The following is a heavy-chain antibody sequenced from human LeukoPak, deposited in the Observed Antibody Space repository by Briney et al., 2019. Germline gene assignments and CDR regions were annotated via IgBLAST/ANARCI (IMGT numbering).Heavy chain of an antibody. J-gene: IGHJ4*02. V-gene: IGHV3-7*01. Sequence: PGGSLRLSCAASGFTFSSFAMSWVRQAPGKGLEWVANIKQDGSEKYYVDSVKGRFTISRDNAKNSLYLQMNSLRAEDTAVYYCARVGSGSYDYVWGSYRPYYFDYWGQGTLVTVSS. CDR3: ARVGSGSYDYVWGSYRPYYFDY. CDR2: IKQDGSEK. CDR1: GFTFSSFA. D-gene: IGHD3-16*02.